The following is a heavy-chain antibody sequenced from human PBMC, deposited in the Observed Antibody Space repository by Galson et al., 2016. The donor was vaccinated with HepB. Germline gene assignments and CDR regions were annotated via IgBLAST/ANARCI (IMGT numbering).Heavy chain of an antibody. CDR3: ARVFTMVRGVTNTFYYYGMDV. D-gene: IGHD3-10*01. V-gene: IGHV1-2*02. CDR2: INPNSGGT. Sequence: SVKVSCKASGYTFTDYYMHWVRQAPGQGLEWMGWINPNSGGTNYAQKFQGRVTMTRDTSISTAYMELSGLKSDDTAAYYCARVFTMVRGVTNTFYYYGMDVWGQGTTVTVSS. J-gene: IGHJ6*02. CDR1: GYTFTDYY.